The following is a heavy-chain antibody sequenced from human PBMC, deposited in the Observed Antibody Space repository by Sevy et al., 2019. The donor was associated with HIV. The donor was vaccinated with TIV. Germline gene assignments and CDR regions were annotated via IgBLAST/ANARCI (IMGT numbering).Heavy chain of an antibody. CDR1: GGSISSYY. Sequence: SETLSLTCTVSGGSISSYYWSWIRQPPGKGLEWIGYIYYSGSTNYNPSLKSRVTISVDTSKNHFSLKLSSVTAADTAVYYCARVSSDDFWSGYYIYYYDYGMDVWGQVTTVTVSS. D-gene: IGHD3-3*01. J-gene: IGHJ6*02. CDR3: ARVSSDDFWSGYYIYYYDYGMDV. CDR2: IYYSGST. V-gene: IGHV4-59*01.